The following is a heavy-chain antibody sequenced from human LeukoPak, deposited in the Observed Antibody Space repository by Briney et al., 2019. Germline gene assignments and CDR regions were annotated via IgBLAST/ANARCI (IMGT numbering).Heavy chain of an antibody. V-gene: IGHV4-31*03. CDR2: IYYSGST. Sequence: SETLSLTCTVSGGSISSGGYYWSWIRQHPGKGLEWIGYIYYSGSTYYNPSLKSRVTISVDTSKNQFSLKLSSVTAADTAVYYCARESSSSPFDYWGQGTLVTVSS. J-gene: IGHJ4*02. CDR3: ARESSSSPFDY. CDR1: GGSISSGGYY. D-gene: IGHD6-6*01.